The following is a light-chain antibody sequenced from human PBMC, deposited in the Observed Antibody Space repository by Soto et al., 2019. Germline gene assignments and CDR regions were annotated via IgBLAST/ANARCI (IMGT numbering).Light chain of an antibody. CDR2: GNS. Sequence: QSVLTQPPSGSRAAVQRVTISSTGSSSNIGAGYDVQWYQQLPGTAPKLLMYGNSNRPSGVPDRFSGSKSGTSASLAITGLQAEDEADYYCQSYDSSLTALYVFGIGTKV. V-gene: IGLV1-40*01. CDR3: QSYDSSLTALYV. J-gene: IGLJ1*01. CDR1: SSNIGAGYD.